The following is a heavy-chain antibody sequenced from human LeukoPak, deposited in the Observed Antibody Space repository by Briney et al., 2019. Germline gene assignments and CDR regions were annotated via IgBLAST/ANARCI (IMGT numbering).Heavy chain of an antibody. V-gene: IGHV3-48*01. CDR3: AKDPGGIDY. D-gene: IGHD3-16*01. CDR2: INSRNSAI. J-gene: IGHJ4*02. Sequence: GGSLRLSCAASGFTFSSYSMNWVRQAPGKGLEWVSYINSRNSAIYYADSVKGRFTISRDNSKNTLYLQMNSLRAEDTAVYYCAKDPGGIDYWGQGTLVTVSS. CDR1: GFTFSSYS.